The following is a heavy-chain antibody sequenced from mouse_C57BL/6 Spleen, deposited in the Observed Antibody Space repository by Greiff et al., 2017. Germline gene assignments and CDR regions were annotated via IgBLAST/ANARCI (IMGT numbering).Heavy chain of an antibody. V-gene: IGHV2-2*01. CDR2: LWSGGST. CDR3: ARKSGYYSNQAWFAY. D-gene: IGHD2-5*01. Sequence: QVQLQQSGPGLVQSSQSLSITCTVSGFSLTSYGVHWVRQSPGKGLEWLGVLWSGGSTDYNAAFISRLSISKDNSKSQVFFKMNSLQADDTAIYYCARKSGYYSNQAWFAYWGQGTLVTVSA. J-gene: IGHJ3*01. CDR1: GFSLTSYG.